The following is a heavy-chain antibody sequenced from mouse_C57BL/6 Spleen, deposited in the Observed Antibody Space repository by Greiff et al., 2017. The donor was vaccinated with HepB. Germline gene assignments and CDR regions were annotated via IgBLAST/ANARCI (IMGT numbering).Heavy chain of an antibody. CDR2: INPNNGGT. Sequence: EVQLQQSGPELVKPGASVKISCKASGYTFTDYYMNWVKQSHGKSLEWIGDINPNNGGTSYNQKFKGKATLTVDKSSSTAYMELRSLTSEDSAVYYCARRYSNYDYFDYWGQGTTLTVSS. CDR3: ARRYSNYDYFDY. V-gene: IGHV1-26*01. J-gene: IGHJ2*01. CDR1: GYTFTDYY. D-gene: IGHD2-5*01.